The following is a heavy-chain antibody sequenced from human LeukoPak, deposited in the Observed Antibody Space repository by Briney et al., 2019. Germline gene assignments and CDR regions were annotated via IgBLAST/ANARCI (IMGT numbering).Heavy chain of an antibody. J-gene: IGHJ4*02. D-gene: IGHD2/OR15-2a*01. CDR1: GNYW. CDR2: INSDGSWT. CDR3: VSFYETY. Sequence: GGSLRLSCAASGNYWMHWVRQAPGKGLVWVSHINSDGSWTSYADSVKGRFTISKDNAKNTVYLQMNSLRAEDTAAYYCVSFYETYWGRGTLVTVSS. V-gene: IGHV3-74*01.